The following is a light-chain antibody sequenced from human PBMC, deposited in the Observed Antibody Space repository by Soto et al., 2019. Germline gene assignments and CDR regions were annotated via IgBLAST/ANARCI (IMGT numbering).Light chain of an antibody. CDR1: QSISSY. V-gene: IGKV3-11*01. J-gene: IGKJ1*01. CDR3: QQRSNWPRT. CDR2: DAS. Sequence: EIVLTQSPATLSLSPGERAHLSCRASQSISSYLAWYQQKPGQAPSLLIYDASNRATGIPARFSGSGSGTDFTLTISSLEPEDFAVYYCQQRSNWPRTFGQGTKVDIK.